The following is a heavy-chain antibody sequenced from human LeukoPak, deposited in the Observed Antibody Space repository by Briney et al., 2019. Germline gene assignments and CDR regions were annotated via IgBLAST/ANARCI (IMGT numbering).Heavy chain of an antibody. CDR1: GYSISSGYY. J-gene: IGHJ5*02. V-gene: IGHV4-38-2*02. D-gene: IGHD3/OR15-3a*01. CDR2: IYHSGST. Sequence: SETLSLTCTVSGYSISSGYYWGWIRQPPGKGLEWIGSIYHSGSTYYNPSLKSRVTISVDTSKNQFSLKLSSVTAADTAVYYCARDLSWTRVRYNWFDPWGQGTLVTVPS. CDR3: ARDLSWTRVRYNWFDP.